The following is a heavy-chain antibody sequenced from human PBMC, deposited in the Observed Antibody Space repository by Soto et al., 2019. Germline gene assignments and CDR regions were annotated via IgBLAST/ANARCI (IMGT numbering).Heavy chain of an antibody. CDR3: ARDQIRVAVAGWYYYGMDV. CDR2: ISAYNGNT. Sequence: ASVKVSCKASGYTFTSYGISWVRQAPGQGLEWMGWISAYNGNTNYAQKLQGRVTMTTDTSTSTAYMELRSMRSDDTAVYYCARDQIRVAVAGWYYYGMDVWGQGTTVTVSS. CDR1: GYTFTSYG. J-gene: IGHJ6*02. D-gene: IGHD6-19*01. V-gene: IGHV1-18*04.